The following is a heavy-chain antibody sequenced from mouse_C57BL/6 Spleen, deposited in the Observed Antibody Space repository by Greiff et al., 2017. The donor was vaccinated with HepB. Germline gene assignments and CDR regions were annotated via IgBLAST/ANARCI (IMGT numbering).Heavy chain of an antibody. CDR3: ARVGLRRGFAY. J-gene: IGHJ3*01. CDR1: GYSITSGYY. CDR2: ISDDGSN. Sequence: EVQVVESGPGLVKPSQSLSLTCSVTGYSITSGYYWNWIRQFPGNKLEWMGYISDDGSNNYNPSLKNRISITRDTSKNQFFLKWNSVTTEDTATYYCARVGLRRGFAYWGQGTLVTVSA. V-gene: IGHV3-6*01. D-gene: IGHD2-4*01.